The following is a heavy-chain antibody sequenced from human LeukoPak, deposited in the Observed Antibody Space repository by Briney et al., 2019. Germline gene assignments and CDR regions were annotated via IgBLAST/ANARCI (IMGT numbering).Heavy chain of an antibody. V-gene: IGHV3-9*01. D-gene: IGHD3-10*01. CDR3: AKAPEAGSYSYYFDY. Sequence: PGGSLRLSCAASGFTFDDYAMHWVRQAPGKGLEWGSGISWNSGSIGYADSVKGRFTISRDNAKNSLYLQMNSLRAEDTALYYCAKAPEAGSYSYYFDYWGQGTLVTVSS. CDR2: ISWNSGSI. J-gene: IGHJ4*02. CDR1: GFTFDDYA.